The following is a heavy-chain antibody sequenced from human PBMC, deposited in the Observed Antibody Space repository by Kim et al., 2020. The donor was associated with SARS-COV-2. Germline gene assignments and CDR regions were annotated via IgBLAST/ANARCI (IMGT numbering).Heavy chain of an antibody. D-gene: IGHD1-26*01. CDR3: ARPASGWELTSDAFDI. V-gene: IGHV3-30*04. Sequence: GRSLRLSCAASGFTFSSYAMHWVRQAPGKGLEWVAVISYDGSNKYYADSVKGRFTISRDNSKNTLYLQMNSLRAEDTAVYYCARPASGWELTSDAFDIWG. CDR1: GFTFSSYA. CDR2: ISYDGSNK. J-gene: IGHJ3*02.